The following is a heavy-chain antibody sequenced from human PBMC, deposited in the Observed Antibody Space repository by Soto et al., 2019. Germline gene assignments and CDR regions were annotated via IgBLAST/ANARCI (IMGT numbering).Heavy chain of an antibody. CDR2: IYCSGST. Sequence: QVQLQESGPGLVKPSQTLSLTCTVSGGSISSGDSYWSWIRQPPGRGLEWIGYIYCSGSTYYTPSLKSRVTISVDTSKNQFSLKLSSVTAADTAVYYCARAAKTYYYDSSGYNYTFDIWGQGTMVTVSS. V-gene: IGHV4-30-4*01. D-gene: IGHD3-22*01. J-gene: IGHJ3*02. CDR3: ARAAKTYYYDSSGYNYTFDI. CDR1: GGSISSGDSY.